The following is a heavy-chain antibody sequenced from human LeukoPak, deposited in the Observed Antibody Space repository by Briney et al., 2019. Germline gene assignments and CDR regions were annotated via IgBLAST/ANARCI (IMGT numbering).Heavy chain of an antibody. CDR1: GFTFSDYY. Sequence: GGSLRLSCAASGFTFSDYYMSWIRQAPGKGLEWVSYISSSGSTIYYADSVKGRFTISRDNSKNTLYLQTNSLSAEDTAVYSCAKGDSMHSSAPDAFDIWGQGTMVTVSS. D-gene: IGHD3-22*01. V-gene: IGHV3-11*01. J-gene: IGHJ3*02. CDR3: AKGDSMHSSAPDAFDI. CDR2: ISSSGSTI.